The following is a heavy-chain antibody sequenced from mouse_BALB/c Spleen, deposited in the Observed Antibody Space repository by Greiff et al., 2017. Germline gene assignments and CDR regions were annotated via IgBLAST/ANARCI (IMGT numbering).Heavy chain of an antibody. CDR2: IRSKSNNYAT. CDR3: VRHNYDYAMDY. V-gene: IGHV10-1*02. D-gene: IGHD2-12*01. CDR1: GFTFNTYA. Sequence: EVKLVESGGGLVQPKGSLKLSCAASGFTFNTYAMNWVRHAPGKGLEWVARIRSKSNNYATYYADSVKDRFTISRDDSQSMLYLQMNNLKTEDTAMYYCVRHNYDYAMDYWGQGTSVTVSS. J-gene: IGHJ4*01.